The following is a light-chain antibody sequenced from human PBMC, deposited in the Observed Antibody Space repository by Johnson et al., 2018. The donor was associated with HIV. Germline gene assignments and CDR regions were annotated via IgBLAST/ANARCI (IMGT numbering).Light chain of an antibody. CDR1: SSNIGNNY. CDR3: GTWDSSLSVSYV. J-gene: IGLJ1*01. V-gene: IGLV1-51*02. CDR2: ENN. Sequence: QSVLTQPPSVSAAPGQKVTISCSGSSSNIGNNYVSWYQQFPGTSPKLLIYENNKRPSGIPDQFSGSKSGTSATLGITGLQTGDEADYYCGTWDSSLSVSYVFGTGTKVTVL.